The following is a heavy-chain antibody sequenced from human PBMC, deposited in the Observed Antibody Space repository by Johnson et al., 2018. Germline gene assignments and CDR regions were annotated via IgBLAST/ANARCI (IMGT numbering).Heavy chain of an antibody. CDR2: ISGSGGST. CDR1: GFTFSNYA. CDR3: AKVKGWYEFDY. Sequence: VQLVQSGGGLVQPGGSLRLSCAASGFTFSNYAMSWVRPAPGKGLEWVSAISGSGGSTYSADSVKGRFTLTRDNSKNTLYLQKNSLRAEDTAVYHCAKVKGWYEFDYGGQGTLVTVSS. D-gene: IGHD2-15*01. J-gene: IGHJ4*02. V-gene: IGHV3-23*04.